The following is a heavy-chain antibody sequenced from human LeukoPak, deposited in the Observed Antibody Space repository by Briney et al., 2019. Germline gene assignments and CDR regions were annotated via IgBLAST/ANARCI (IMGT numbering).Heavy chain of an antibody. V-gene: IGHV5-51*01. Sequence: GESLKISCKASGYSISSYWIGWVRQMPGKGLEWMGIIDPSDSETRYNPSFQGQVTISVDTSLTTADLQWNSLKASDTAMYYCARQTAMGRSGDYWGQGTLVTVSS. D-gene: IGHD5-18*01. J-gene: IGHJ4*02. CDR2: IDPSDSET. CDR3: ARQTAMGRSGDY. CDR1: GYSISSYW.